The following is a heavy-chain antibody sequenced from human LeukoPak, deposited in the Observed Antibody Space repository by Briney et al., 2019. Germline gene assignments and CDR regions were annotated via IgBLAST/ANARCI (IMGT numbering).Heavy chain of an antibody. D-gene: IGHD3-22*01. CDR1: GVSISSGSYD. Sequence: SETLSLTCTGAGVSISSGSYDWVWIRQPPGKGREWIGSIYYSGCTYYNTSVKSRLTISVDTSTNQFPLQLSSVNAADTAVYYCARHSFLDYYDSSGYQNNWFDPWGQATLVTVSS. J-gene: IGHJ5*02. CDR2: IYYSGCT. V-gene: IGHV4-39*01. CDR3: ARHSFLDYYDSSGYQNNWFDP.